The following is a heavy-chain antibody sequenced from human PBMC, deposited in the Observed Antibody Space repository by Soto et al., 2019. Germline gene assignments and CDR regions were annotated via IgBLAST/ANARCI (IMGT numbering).Heavy chain of an antibody. D-gene: IGHD4-17*01. Sequence: QITLKESGPTLVKPTQTLTLTCTFSGFSLSTSGVGVVWLRQPPGKALEWLALVYWDDDKRYSPSLKSRLTITQDTSKNQVVLTMNNMDHVDTATYYCAHSSSRWPLVYWGQGALVTVSS. CDR2: VYWDDDK. CDR3: AHSSSRWPLVY. V-gene: IGHV2-5*02. CDR1: GFSLSTSGVG. J-gene: IGHJ4*02.